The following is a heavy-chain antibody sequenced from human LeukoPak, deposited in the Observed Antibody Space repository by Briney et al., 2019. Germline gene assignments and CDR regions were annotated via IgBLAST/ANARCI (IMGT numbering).Heavy chain of an antibody. J-gene: IGHJ6*02. D-gene: IGHD3-3*01. CDR3: ASRTGISPPRLRFLEWLSPDPHYYYYGMNV. Sequence: ASVKVSCKASGGTFSSYAISWVRQAPGQGLEWMGGIIPIFGTANYAQKFQGRVTMTRDTSTSTVYMELSSLRSEDTAVYYCASRTGISPPRLRFLEWLSPDPHYYYYGMNVWGQGTTVTVSS. CDR1: GGTFSSYA. V-gene: IGHV1-69*05. CDR2: IIPIFGTA.